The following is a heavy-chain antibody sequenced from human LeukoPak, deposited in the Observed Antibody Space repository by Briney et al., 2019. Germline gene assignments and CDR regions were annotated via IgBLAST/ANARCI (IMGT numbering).Heavy chain of an antibody. CDR1: GYSFDEYA. CDR2: INWKSDKI. J-gene: IGHJ4*02. CDR3: AKDRYCTSSSCPIDY. Sequence: GGSLRLSCAGSGYSFDEYAMHWVRQAPGKGLEWVSGINWKSDKIGYADSVKSRFTISRDNSKNSLYLQMNSLRVEDTALYYCAKDRYCTSSSCPIDYWGQGIMVTVSS. D-gene: IGHD2-2*01. V-gene: IGHV3-9*01.